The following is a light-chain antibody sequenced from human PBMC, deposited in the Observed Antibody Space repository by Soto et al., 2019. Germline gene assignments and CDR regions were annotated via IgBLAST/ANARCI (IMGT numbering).Light chain of an antibody. CDR2: GAS. CDR3: HQYDSWT. J-gene: IGKJ1*01. Sequence: EIVLTQSPATLPLSPGERATLSCRASQSVSSYLAWYQQKPGQAPRLLIYGASSRATGIPDRFSGSGSGTDFTLTISRLEPEDFAVYYCHQYDSWTFGQGTKVDIK. CDR1: QSVSSY. V-gene: IGKV3-20*01.